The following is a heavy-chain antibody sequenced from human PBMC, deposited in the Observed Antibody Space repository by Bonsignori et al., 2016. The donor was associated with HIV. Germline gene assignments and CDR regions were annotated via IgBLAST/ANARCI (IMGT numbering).Heavy chain of an antibody. CDR3: ARAQGVGFDT. Sequence: WIRQPPGKGLEWIGYISYSGSPNYNPSLKSRVTISLDTSKNQFSLKLTSVTAADTALYYCARAQGVGFDTWGQGTLVTVSS. D-gene: IGHD2-15*01. CDR2: ISYSGSP. V-gene: IGHV4-59*01. J-gene: IGHJ5*02.